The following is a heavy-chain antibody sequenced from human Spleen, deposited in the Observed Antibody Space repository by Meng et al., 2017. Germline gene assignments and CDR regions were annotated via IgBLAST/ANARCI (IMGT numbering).Heavy chain of an antibody. CDR1: GFTFSSYA. V-gene: IGHV3-23*01. CDR2: ISGSGYST. Sequence: ESLKISCAASGFTFSSYALSWVRQAPGKGLEWVSAISGSGYSTYYADSVKGRFTISRDNSKNTLYLQMNSLRAEDTAVYYCAKGRYDSSGYYDDYYYYYDMDVWGQGTMVTVSS. D-gene: IGHD3-22*01. CDR3: AKGRYDSSGYYDDYYYYYDMDV. J-gene: IGHJ6*02.